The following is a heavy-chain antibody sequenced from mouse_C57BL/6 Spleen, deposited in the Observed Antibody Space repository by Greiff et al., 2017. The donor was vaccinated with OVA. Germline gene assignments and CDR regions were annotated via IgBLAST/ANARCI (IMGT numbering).Heavy chain of an antibody. Sequence: EVKLMESGGGLVKPGGSLKLSCAASGFTFSSYAMSWVRQTPEKRLEWVATISDGGSYTYYPDNVKGRFTISRDNAKNNLYLQMSHLKSEDTAMYYCALRKVFAYWGQGTLVTVSA. J-gene: IGHJ3*01. CDR1: GFTFSSYA. CDR3: ALRKVFAY. CDR2: ISDGGSYT. V-gene: IGHV5-4*03.